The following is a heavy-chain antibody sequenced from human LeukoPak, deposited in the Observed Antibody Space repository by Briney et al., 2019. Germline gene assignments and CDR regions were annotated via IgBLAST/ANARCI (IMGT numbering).Heavy chain of an antibody. J-gene: IGHJ6*03. Sequence: GASVKVSCKASGGTFSSYAISWVRQAPGQGLEWMGGIIPIFGTANYAQKFQGRVTITADESTSTAYMELSSLRSEDTAAYYCASYSGSYYAYYYYMDVWGKGTTVTISS. V-gene: IGHV1-69*13. D-gene: IGHD1-26*01. CDR3: ASYSGSYYAYYYYMDV. CDR1: GGTFSSYA. CDR2: IIPIFGTA.